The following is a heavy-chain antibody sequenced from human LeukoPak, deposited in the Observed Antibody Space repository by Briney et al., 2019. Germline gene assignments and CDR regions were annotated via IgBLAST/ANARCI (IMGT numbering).Heavy chain of an antibody. D-gene: IGHD1-26*01. J-gene: IGHJ4*02. V-gene: IGHV4-39*01. Sequence: KTSETLSLTCTVSGGSISSNPYYWAWIRQPPGKGLEWIGSIYSSVSTYYNPSLKSRVTISVDTSKNQFSLRLSSVTAADTALYYCAYSGSYGHLGYWGQGIPVTVSS. CDR3: AYSGSYGHLGY. CDR2: IYSSVST. CDR1: GGSISSNPYY.